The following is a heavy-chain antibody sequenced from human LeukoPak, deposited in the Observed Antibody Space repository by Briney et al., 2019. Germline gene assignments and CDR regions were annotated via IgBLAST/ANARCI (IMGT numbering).Heavy chain of an antibody. CDR2: IIHIFGTA. V-gene: IGHV1-69*01. CDR1: GGTFSSYA. J-gene: IGHJ5*02. CDR3: ARDPYCSSTSCYTLFDP. D-gene: IGHD2-2*02. Sequence: ASVKVSCKASGGTFSSYAISWVRQAPGQGLEWMGGIIHIFGTAKYAQKFQGRVTITATESTNTAYMELRSLRSEVTAVYYCARDPYCSSTSCYTLFDPWGQGTLVTVSS.